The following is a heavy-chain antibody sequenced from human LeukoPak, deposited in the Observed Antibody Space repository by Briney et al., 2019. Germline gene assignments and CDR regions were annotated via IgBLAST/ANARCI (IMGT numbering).Heavy chain of an antibody. J-gene: IGHJ4*02. CDR1: GDSISSYY. D-gene: IGHD6-13*01. V-gene: IGHV4-59*01. Sequence: SETLSLTCTVSGDSISSYYWIWIRQLRQPPGKGLEWIGYIYYSGSTNYNPSLKSRVTISVDTSKNQFSLKLSSVTAADTAVYYCARESSGYSSSWYSDNYFDYWGQGTLVTVSS. CDR3: ARESSGYSSSWYSDNYFDY. CDR2: IYYSGST.